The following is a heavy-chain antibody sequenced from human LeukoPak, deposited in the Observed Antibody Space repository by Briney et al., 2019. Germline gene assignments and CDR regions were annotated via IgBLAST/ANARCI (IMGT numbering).Heavy chain of an antibody. CDR3: ARGYDFWIPFDP. CDR2: INPNSGGT. D-gene: IGHD3-3*01. Sequence: ASVKVSCKASGYTFTSYDINWVRQATGQGLEWMGWINPNSGGTNYAQKFQGRVTMTRDTSISTAYMELSRLRSDDTAVYYCARGYDFWIPFDPWGQGTLVTVSS. CDR1: GYTFTSYD. J-gene: IGHJ5*02. V-gene: IGHV1-2*02.